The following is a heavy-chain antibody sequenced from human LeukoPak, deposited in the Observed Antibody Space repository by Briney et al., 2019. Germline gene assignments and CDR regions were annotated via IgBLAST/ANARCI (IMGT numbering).Heavy chain of an antibody. CDR3: ASDGKGGSYYDGFDP. D-gene: IGHD1-26*01. Sequence: ASVKVSCKASGYTFTGYYMHWVRQAPGQGLEWMGWINPNSGGTNYAQKFQGRVTMTRDTSISTAYMELSRLRSDDTAVYYCASDGKGGSYYDGFDPWGKGPRVTVSS. CDR1: GYTFTGYY. J-gene: IGHJ5*02. V-gene: IGHV1-2*02. CDR2: INPNSGGT.